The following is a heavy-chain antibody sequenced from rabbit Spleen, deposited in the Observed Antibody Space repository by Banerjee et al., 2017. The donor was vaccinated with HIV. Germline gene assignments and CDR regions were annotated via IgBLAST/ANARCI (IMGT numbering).Heavy chain of an antibody. CDR3: TRAIVPWLGLTRLDL. CDR2: IYAAKGST. J-gene: IGHJ3*01. CDR1: GIDFTNYY. V-gene: IGHV1S43*01. D-gene: IGHD4-1*01. Sequence: QEQLMETGGGLVQPGGSLTLSCKASGIDFTNYYISWVRQAPGKGLEWIGIIYAAKGSTDYASWVNGRFTISSNNAQSTVDLKMTGLTAADTATYFCTRAIVPWLGLTRLDLWGPGTLVTVS.